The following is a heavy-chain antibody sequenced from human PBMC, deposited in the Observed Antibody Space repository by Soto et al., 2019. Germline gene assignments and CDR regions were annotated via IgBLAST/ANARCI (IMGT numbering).Heavy chain of an antibody. CDR3: AKDRVPGAYGHYYGMDV. J-gene: IGHJ6*02. D-gene: IGHD6-19*01. V-gene: IGHV3-30*18. CDR2: ISFDGSET. Sequence: QVQLVESGGGVVQPGRPLRLSCAVSGFTFNNSGMHWIRQAPGKGLEWVAVISFDGSETYYADSMKGRFTISRDNSKNMLQLQMNSLRAEDTAIYYCAKDRVPGAYGHYYGMDVWGQGTTVTVSS. CDR1: GFTFNNSG.